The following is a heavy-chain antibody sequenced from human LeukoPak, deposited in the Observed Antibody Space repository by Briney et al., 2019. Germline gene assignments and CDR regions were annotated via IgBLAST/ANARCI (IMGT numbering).Heavy chain of an antibody. Sequence: PGGSLRLSCAASGFTVSSNYMSWVRQAPGKGLEWVSVIYSGGSTYYADSVKGRFTISRDNSKNTLYLQMNSLRAEDTAVYYCASWSGSYYNWFDPWGQGTLVTVSS. D-gene: IGHD3-10*01. V-gene: IGHV3-53*01. CDR2: IYSGGST. CDR1: GFTVSSNY. CDR3: ASWSGSYYNWFDP. J-gene: IGHJ5*02.